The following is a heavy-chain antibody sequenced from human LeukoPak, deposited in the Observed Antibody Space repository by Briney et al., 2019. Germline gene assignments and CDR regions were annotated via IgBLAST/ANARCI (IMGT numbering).Heavy chain of an antibody. D-gene: IGHD3-9*01. Sequence: ASVKVSCKASGYTFTGYYMHWVRQAPGQGLEWMGWINPNSGGTNYAQKFQGRVTTTRDTSISTAYMELSRLRSDDTAVYYCARDSKILRYFDWFRPDAFDIWGQGTMVTVSS. V-gene: IGHV1-2*02. CDR3: ARDSKILRYFDWFRPDAFDI. J-gene: IGHJ3*02. CDR1: GYTFTGYY. CDR2: INPNSGGT.